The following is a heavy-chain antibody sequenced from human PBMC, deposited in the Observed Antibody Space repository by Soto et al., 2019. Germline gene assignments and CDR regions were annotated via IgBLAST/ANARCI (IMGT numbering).Heavy chain of an antibody. CDR2: INHSGST. D-gene: IGHD3-22*01. Sequence: SETLSLTCAVYGGSFSGYYWSWIRQPPGKGLEWIGEINHSGSTNYNPSLKSRVTISVDTSKNQFSLKLSSVTAADTAVYYCARSMIVVVITTAAFDIWGQGTMVTVSS. J-gene: IGHJ3*02. CDR1: GGSFSGYY. CDR3: ARSMIVVVITTAAFDI. V-gene: IGHV4-34*01.